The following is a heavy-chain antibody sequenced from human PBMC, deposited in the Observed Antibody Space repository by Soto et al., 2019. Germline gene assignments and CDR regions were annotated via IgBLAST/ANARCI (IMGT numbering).Heavy chain of an antibody. V-gene: IGHV5-51*01. CDR2: IYPGDSDT. Sequence: PGESLKISCKGSGYIFTNYWIGWARQMPGKGLEWMGIIYPGDSDTKYSPSFQGQVTISADNSKNTLYLQMNSLRAEDTAVYYCVRGYYYGSGSYYPLHFDYWGQGTLVTVSS. J-gene: IGHJ4*02. CDR1: GYIFTNYW. CDR3: VRGYYYGSGSYYPLHFDY. D-gene: IGHD3-10*01.